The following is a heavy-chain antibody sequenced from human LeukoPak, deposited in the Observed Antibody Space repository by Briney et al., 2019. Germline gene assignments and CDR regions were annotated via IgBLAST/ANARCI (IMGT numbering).Heavy chain of an antibody. CDR2: IRSNGGST. Sequence: GGSLRLSCAASGFTFSSYAMYWVRQAPGKGLEYASTIRSNGGSTHYANSVKGRFTISRDNSKNTLYLQMASLRAEDMAVYYCARGNSVAGYYYYYMDVWGKGTTVTISS. V-gene: IGHV3-64*01. D-gene: IGHD6-19*01. CDR1: GFTFSSYA. J-gene: IGHJ6*03. CDR3: ARGNSVAGYYYYYMDV.